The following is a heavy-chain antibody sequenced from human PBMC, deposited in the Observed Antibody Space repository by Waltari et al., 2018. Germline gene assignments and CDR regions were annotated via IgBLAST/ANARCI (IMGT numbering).Heavy chain of an antibody. V-gene: IGHV4-38-2*01. Sequence: QVQLQESGPGLVKPSETLSLTCAVSGYSISSGYYWGWIRQPPGKGLEWIGSIYHSGSTYYNPSLKSRVTISVDTSKNQFSLKLSSVTAADTAVYYCAISGASNDAFDIWGQGTMVTVSS. CDR3: AISGASNDAFDI. CDR2: IYHSGST. J-gene: IGHJ3*02. CDR1: GYSISSGYY. D-gene: IGHD3-10*01.